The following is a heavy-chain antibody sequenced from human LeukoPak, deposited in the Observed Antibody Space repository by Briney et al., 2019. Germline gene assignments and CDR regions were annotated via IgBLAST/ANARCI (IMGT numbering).Heavy chain of an antibody. CDR1: GFTFHSYW. CDR2: IDNDGGST. CDR3: AKDSLEVTHFDY. J-gene: IGHJ4*02. D-gene: IGHD2-21*02. Sequence: GGSLRLSCAASGFTFHSYWMHWVRQAPGKGLVWVSRIDNDGGSTTYADSVKGRFTISRDNSKNTLYLQMNSLRAEDTAVYYCAKDSLEVTHFDYWGQGTLVTVSS. V-gene: IGHV3-74*01.